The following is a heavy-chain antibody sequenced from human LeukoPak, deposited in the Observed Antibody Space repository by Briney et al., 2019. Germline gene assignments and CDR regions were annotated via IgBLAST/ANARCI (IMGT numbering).Heavy chain of an antibody. J-gene: IGHJ4*02. CDR1: GYTFTSYY. CDR2: INPSGGST. D-gene: IGHD6-19*01. Sequence: ASVTVSFTASGYTFTSYYMHWVRQAPGQGLEWMGIINPSGGSTSYAQKFQGRVTMTRDTSTSTVYMELSSLRSEDTAVYYCARDRNGWYDLDYWGQGTLVTVSS. CDR3: ARDRNGWYDLDY. V-gene: IGHV1-46*01.